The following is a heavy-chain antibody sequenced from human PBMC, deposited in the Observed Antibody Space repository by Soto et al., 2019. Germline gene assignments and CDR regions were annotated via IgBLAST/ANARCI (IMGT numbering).Heavy chain of an antibody. V-gene: IGHV2-5*02. J-gene: IGHJ4*02. CDR3: AHTPVWGSYRYYFDY. CDR2: IYWDDDK. Sequence: QITLKESGPTLVKPTQTLTLTCTFSGFSLSTSGVGVGWIRQPPGKALEWLALIYWDDDKRSSPSPRSRLTSTKDSAKNQVVLTMTNMDPVDTATYYCAHTPVWGSYRYYFDYWGQGTLVTVSS. CDR1: GFSLSTSGVG. D-gene: IGHD3-16*02.